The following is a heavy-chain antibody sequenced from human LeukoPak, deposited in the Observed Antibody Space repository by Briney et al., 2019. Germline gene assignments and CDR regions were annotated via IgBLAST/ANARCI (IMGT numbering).Heavy chain of an antibody. J-gene: IGHJ4*02. CDR2: TYYRSKWYN. Sequence: SQTLSLTCAISGDSVSSNSAAWNWIRQSPSRGLEWLGRTYYRSKWYNDYAVSVKSRITINPDTSKNQFSLQLNSVTPEDTAVYYCTRADTDMIVVVTPPYYFDYWGQGTLVTVSS. V-gene: IGHV6-1*01. CDR1: GDSVSSNSAA. CDR3: TRADTDMIVVVTPPYYFDY. D-gene: IGHD3-22*01.